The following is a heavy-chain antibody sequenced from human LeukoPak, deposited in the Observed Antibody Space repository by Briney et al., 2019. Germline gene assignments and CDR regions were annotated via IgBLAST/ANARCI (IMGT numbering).Heavy chain of an antibody. J-gene: IGHJ6*03. Sequence: GSLRLSCAASGFTFSEYWMSWVRQVPGKGLEWVANMKQDGSEIYYADSVKGRFTISRDNAKNSLYLQMNSLRAEDTAVYYCARDPEPTNYNYYYYYYMDVWGKGTTVTVSS. CDR3: ARDPEPTNYNYYYYYYMDV. CDR2: MKQDGSEI. V-gene: IGHV3-7*01. CDR1: GFTFSEYW. D-gene: IGHD3-10*01.